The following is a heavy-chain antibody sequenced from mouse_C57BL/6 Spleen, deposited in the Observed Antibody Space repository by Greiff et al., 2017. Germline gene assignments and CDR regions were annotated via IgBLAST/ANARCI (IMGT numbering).Heavy chain of an antibody. CDR1: GYTFTSYW. V-gene: IGHV1-50*01. CDR3: ARRGTTVVADWYFDV. J-gene: IGHJ1*03. CDR2: IDPSASYT. D-gene: IGHD1-1*01. Sequence: QVQLQQPGAELVKPGASVKLSCKASGYTFTSYWMQWVKQRPGQGLEWIGEIDPSASYTNYNQKFKGKATLTVDTSSSTAYMQLSSLTSEYSAVYYCARRGTTVVADWYFDVWGTGTTVTVSS.